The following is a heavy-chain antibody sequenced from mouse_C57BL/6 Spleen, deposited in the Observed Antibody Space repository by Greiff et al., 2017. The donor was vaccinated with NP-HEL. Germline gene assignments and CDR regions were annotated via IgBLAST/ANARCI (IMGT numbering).Heavy chain of an antibody. V-gene: IGHV1-26*01. CDR1: GYTFTDYY. CDR2: INPNNGGT. CDR3: AREAANWDFDY. J-gene: IGHJ2*01. Sequence: VQLQQSGPELVKPGASVKISCKASGYTFTDYYMNWVKQSHGKSLEWIGDINPNNGGTSYNQKFKGKATLTVDKSSSTAYMELRSLTSEDSAVYYCAREAANWDFDYWGQGTTLTVSS. D-gene: IGHD4-1*01.